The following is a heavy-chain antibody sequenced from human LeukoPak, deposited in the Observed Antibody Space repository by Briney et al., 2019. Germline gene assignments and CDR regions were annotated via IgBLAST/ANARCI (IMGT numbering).Heavy chain of an antibody. D-gene: IGHD6-13*01. J-gene: IGHJ4*02. CDR1: GGSISPYY. CDR3: ARDLAAASLDF. Sequence: PSETLSLTCTVSGGSISPYYWTWIRQPPGKGLEWIGYIYHSGSTSYNPSLKSRVTISIDTSRNQFSLTLSSVTAADTAIYYCARDLAAASLDFWGQGILVTVSS. V-gene: IGHV4-59*01. CDR2: IYHSGST.